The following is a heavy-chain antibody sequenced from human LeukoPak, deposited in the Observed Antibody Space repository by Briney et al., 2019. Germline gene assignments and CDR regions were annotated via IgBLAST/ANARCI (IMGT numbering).Heavy chain of an antibody. CDR1: GYTFTSYA. V-gene: IGHV1-3*01. CDR3: ARDLPLAAAGNYGMDV. CDR2: INAGNGNT. D-gene: IGHD6-13*01. J-gene: IGHJ6*02. Sequence: ASVKVSCKASGYTFTSYAMHWVRQAPGQRLEWMGWINAGNGNTKYSQKFQGRVTITRDTSASTAYMELSSLRSEDTAVYYCARDLPLAAAGNYGMDVWGQGTTVTVSS.